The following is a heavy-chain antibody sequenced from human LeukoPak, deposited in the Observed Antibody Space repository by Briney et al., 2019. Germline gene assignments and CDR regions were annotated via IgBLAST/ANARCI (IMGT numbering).Heavy chain of an antibody. V-gene: IGHV3-74*01. CDR1: GFTFSSYW. Sequence: PGGSLRLSCAASGFTFSSYWMHWVRQAPGKGLVWVSRINSDVSSTSYADSVKGRFTISRDNAKNTLYLQMNSLRAEDTAVYYCARTTTVVTLDYWGQGTLVTVSS. CDR2: INSDVSST. J-gene: IGHJ4*02. CDR3: ARTTTVVTLDY. D-gene: IGHD4-23*01.